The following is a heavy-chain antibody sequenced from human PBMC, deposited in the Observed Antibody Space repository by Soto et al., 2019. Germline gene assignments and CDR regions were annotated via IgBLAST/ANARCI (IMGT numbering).Heavy chain of an antibody. CDR2: ISYDGSNK. Sequence: GGSLRLSCAASGFTFSSYALHWVRQAPGKGLEWVAVISYDGSNKYYADSVKGRFTISRDNSKNTLYLQMNSLRAEGTAVYYCAKLSFVSSSWPYFDYWGQGTLVTSPQ. CDR3: AKLSFVSSSWPYFDY. J-gene: IGHJ4*02. CDR1: GFTFSSYA. D-gene: IGHD6-13*01. V-gene: IGHV3-30*18.